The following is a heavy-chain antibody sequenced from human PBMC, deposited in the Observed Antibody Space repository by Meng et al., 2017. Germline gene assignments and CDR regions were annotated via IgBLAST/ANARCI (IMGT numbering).Heavy chain of an antibody. CDR1: GNTFTNYF. D-gene: IGHD2-21*01. J-gene: IGHJ4*02. Sequence: QWQRVQSGAQVEKAGASAQASVKVSGNTFTNYFMHCVRQAPGQGLEWMGIINASSGGTSYEQNFPGRVTMTRDTSTSTVYMELSSLRSEVTAVYYCASSSGWGDPVYDYWGQGTLVTVSS. CDR3: ASSSGWGDPVYDY. CDR2: INASSGGT. V-gene: IGHV1-46*01.